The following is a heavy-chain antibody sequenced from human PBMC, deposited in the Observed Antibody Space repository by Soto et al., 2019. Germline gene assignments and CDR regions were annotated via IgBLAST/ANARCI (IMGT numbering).Heavy chain of an antibody. Sequence: SETLSLTCTVSGDSLSSPTYYWTWIRQPPGKRLEWIADIYCSGRTIYNPSLQSRVAISVDTSKNQFYLELNSVTAADTAVYFCARETTEPEYYYGLDILGQGTTVTASS. J-gene: IGHJ6*02. CDR2: IYCSGRT. CDR3: ARETTEPEYYYGLDI. CDR1: GDSLSSPTYY. D-gene: IGHD4-17*01. V-gene: IGHV4-61*01.